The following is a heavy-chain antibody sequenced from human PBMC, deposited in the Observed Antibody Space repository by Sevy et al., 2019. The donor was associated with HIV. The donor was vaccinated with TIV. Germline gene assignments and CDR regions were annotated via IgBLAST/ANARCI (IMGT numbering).Heavy chain of an antibody. Sequence: ASVKVSCKASGYTFTSYDINWVRQATGQGLEWMGWMNPNSGNTGYAQKFQGRVTMTRNTSISTAYMELGSLRSEDTAVYYCALVGWLVRGHYYYYGMDVWGQGTTVTVSS. CDR2: MNPNSGNT. CDR1: GYTFTSYD. V-gene: IGHV1-8*01. CDR3: ALVGWLVRGHYYYYGMDV. D-gene: IGHD6-19*01. J-gene: IGHJ6*02.